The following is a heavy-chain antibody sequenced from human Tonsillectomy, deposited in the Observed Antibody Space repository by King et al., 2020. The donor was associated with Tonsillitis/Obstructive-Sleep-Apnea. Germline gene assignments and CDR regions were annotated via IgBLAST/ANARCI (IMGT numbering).Heavy chain of an antibody. V-gene: IGHV1-24*01. CDR1: GYTLTELS. J-gene: IGHJ4*02. Sequence: VQLVQSGAEVKKPGASVKVSCKVSGYTLTELSMHWVRQAPGEGLEWMGGFYPEDGETIYAQKFQGRVTMTEDTSTDTAHMELSSLRSDDTAVYYYASLIVGAPIGYVDYWGQGTLVTVSS. CDR2: FYPEDGET. D-gene: IGHD1-26*01. CDR3: ASLIVGAPIGYVDY.